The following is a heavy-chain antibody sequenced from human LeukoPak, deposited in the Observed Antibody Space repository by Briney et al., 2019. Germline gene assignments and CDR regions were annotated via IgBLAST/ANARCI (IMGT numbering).Heavy chain of an antibody. D-gene: IGHD3-10*02. J-gene: IGHJ5*02. CDR1: GGSISSGGYS. CDR2: IYHSGST. Sequence: SETLSLTCAVSGGSISSGGYSWSWIRQPPGKGLEWIGYIYHSGSTYYNPSLKSRVTISVDRSKNQFSLKLSSVTAADTAVYYCARDVRGLINWFDPWGQGTLVTVSS. CDR3: ARDVRGLINWFDP. V-gene: IGHV4-30-2*01.